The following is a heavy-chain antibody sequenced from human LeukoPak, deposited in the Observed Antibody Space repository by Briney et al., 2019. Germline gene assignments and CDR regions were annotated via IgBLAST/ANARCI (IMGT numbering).Heavy chain of an antibody. Sequence: SETLSLTCAVYGGSFSGYYWSWIRQPPGKGLEWIGGINHSGSTNYNPSLKSRVTISVDTSKNQFSLKLSSVTAADTAVYYCARRAAGDYMYYFDYWGQGTLVTVSS. CDR1: GGSFSGYY. D-gene: IGHD4-17*01. J-gene: IGHJ4*02. V-gene: IGHV4-34*01. CDR3: ARRAAGDYMYYFDY. CDR2: INHSGST.